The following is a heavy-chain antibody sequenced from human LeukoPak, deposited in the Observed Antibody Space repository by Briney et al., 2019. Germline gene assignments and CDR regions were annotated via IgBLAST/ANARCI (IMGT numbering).Heavy chain of an antibody. Sequence: LETLSLTCTVSGYSISSGYYWGWIRQPPGKGLEWIGSIYHSGSTYYNPSLKSRVTISVDTSKNQFSLKLSSVTAADTAVYYCARVYYDSSGLYYFDYWGQGTLVTVSP. CDR2: IYHSGST. V-gene: IGHV4-38-2*02. D-gene: IGHD3-22*01. J-gene: IGHJ4*02. CDR1: GYSISSGYY. CDR3: ARVYYDSSGLYYFDY.